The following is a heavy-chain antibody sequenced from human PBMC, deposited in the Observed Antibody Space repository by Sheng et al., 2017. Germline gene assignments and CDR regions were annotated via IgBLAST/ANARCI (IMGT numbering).Heavy chain of an antibody. CDR1: GGSFSGYY. D-gene: IGHD1-26*01. J-gene: IGHJ4*02. CDR2: INHSGST. CDR3: ARGRWELLPQTPYFDY. Sequence: QVQLQQWGAGLLKPSETLSLTCAVYGGSFSGYYWSWIRQPPGKGLEWIGEINHSGSTNYNPSLKSRVTISVDTSKNQFSLKLSSVTAADTAVYYCARGRWELLPQTPYFDYWGQGTPGHRLL. V-gene: IGHV4-34*01.